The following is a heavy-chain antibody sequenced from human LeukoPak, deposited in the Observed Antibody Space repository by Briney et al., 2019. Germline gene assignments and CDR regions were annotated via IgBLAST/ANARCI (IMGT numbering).Heavy chain of an antibody. CDR1: GYTFTGYY. CDR2: INPNSGGT. J-gene: IGHJ5*02. V-gene: IGHV1-2*02. CDR3: ARGTRYCSGGSCYPKNWFDP. D-gene: IGHD2-15*01. Sequence: ASVKVSCKASGYTFTGYYMHWVRQAPGQGLEWMGWINPNSGGTNYAQKFQGRVTMTRNTSISTAYMELSSLRSEDTAVYYCARGTRYCSGGSCYPKNWFDPWGQGTLVTVSS.